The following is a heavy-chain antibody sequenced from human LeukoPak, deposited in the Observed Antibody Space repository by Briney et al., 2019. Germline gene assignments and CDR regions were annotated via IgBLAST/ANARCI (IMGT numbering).Heavy chain of an antibody. CDR1: GFTFSSYS. CDR3: AELAITMIGGV. D-gene: IGHD3-10*02. J-gene: IGHJ6*04. Sequence: GRSLRPSRAASGFTFSSYSMNWVRPAPGKWLEWVSSISSSSSYIYYADSVKGRFTISRDNAKNSLYLQMNSLRAEDTAVYYCAELAITMIGGVWGKGTTVTISS. CDR2: ISSSSSYI. V-gene: IGHV3-21*01.